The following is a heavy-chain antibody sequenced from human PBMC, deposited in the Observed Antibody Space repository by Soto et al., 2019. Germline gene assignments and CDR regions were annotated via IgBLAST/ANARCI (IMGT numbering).Heavy chain of an antibody. CDR2: IYYSGST. CDR1: GGSISRSSYY. J-gene: IGHJ6*03. V-gene: IGHV4-39*01. D-gene: IGHD2-15*01. Sequence: SETLSLTCTVSGGSISRSSYYWVLIRQPPGKGLEWMGGIYYSGSTYYNPSLKSRVTISADTSKNQFSLKLSSVIAADTAVYYCARHPLCSGGNCYLYTYYMDVWGKGTTVTVSS. CDR3: ARHPLCSGGNCYLYTYYMDV.